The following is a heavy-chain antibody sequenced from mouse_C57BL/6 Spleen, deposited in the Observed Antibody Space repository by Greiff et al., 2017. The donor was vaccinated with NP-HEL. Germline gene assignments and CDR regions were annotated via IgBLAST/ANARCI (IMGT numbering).Heavy chain of an antibody. CDR1: GYTFTDYY. D-gene: IGHD2-3*01. CDR3: ARGGWLGYYFDY. V-gene: IGHV1-26*01. Sequence: VQLQQSGPELVKPGASVKISCKASGYTFTDYYMNWVKQSHGKSLEWIGDINPNNGGTSYNQKFKGKATLTVDKSSSTAYMELRSLTSEDSAVYYCARGGWLGYYFDYWGQGTLSQSPQ. CDR2: INPNNGGT. J-gene: IGHJ2*01.